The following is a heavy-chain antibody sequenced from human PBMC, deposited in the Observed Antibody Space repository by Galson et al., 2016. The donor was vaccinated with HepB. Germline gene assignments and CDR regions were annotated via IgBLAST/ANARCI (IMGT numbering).Heavy chain of an antibody. CDR3: TRQDWSDYQSYVDV. D-gene: IGHD3-3*01. Sequence: SLRLSCAASGFSLSRHWMHWARQAPGKGLMWVSRVNSDGSSSTYADSVKGRFTSSRDNAENTLYLQMNSLRAEDTAVYYCTRQDWSDYQSYVDVWGKGTTVTVSS. CDR1: GFSLSRHW. J-gene: IGHJ6*03. CDR2: VNSDGSSS. V-gene: IGHV3-74*01.